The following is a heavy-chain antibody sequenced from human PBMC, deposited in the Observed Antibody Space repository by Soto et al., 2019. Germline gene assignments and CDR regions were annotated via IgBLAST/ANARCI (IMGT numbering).Heavy chain of an antibody. CDR1: GFILSRHW. V-gene: IGHV3-74*01. Sequence: GGSLRLSCAASGFILSRHWMHWVRQAPGEGKVWVSRISSDGNTTSYADSVKGRFAISRDNAKNTLYLQMNSLRAEDTAVYFCAGVPYSRSWHFDVFHCWGQGTMVTVSS. D-gene: IGHD6-13*01. CDR2: ISSDGNTT. J-gene: IGHJ3*01. CDR3: AGVPYSRSWHFDVFHC.